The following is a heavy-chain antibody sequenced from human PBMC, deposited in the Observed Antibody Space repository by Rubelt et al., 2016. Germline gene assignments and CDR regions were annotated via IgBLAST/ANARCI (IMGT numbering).Heavy chain of an antibody. J-gene: IGHJ6*02. D-gene: IGHD6-19*01. Sequence: QVQPQQWGAGLLKPSETLSLTCGVSGGSLSGYYWSWIHQAPGKGLEWIGEINRSGHTNYKSSLKSRVTISIDTSKKQFSLKLTSVTAADSALYYCATIPTWRSGSYPLADEYAMDVWGQGTTVTVSS. CDR3: ATIPTWRSGSYPLADEYAMDV. CDR1: GGSLSGYY. CDR2: INRSGHT. V-gene: IGHV4-34*01.